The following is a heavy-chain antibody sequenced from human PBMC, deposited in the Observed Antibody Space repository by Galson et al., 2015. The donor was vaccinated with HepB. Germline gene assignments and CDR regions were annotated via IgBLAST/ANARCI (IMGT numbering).Heavy chain of an antibody. V-gene: IGHV1-69*02. D-gene: IGHD3-9*01. CDR3: ARSAMMTGYYTGTDS. CDR1: GGTFSSHT. CDR2: IIPTLNIV. J-gene: IGHJ4*02. Sequence: SVKVSCKASGGTFSSHTINWVRQAPGQGLEWMGRIIPTLNIVNYAQKFQGRVTITADKSTTTAYMELSSLRSEDTAVYYCARSAMMTGYYTGTDSWGQGTLVTVSS.